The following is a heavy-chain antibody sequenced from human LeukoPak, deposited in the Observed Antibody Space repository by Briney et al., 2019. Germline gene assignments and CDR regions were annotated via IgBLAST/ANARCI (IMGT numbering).Heavy chain of an antibody. J-gene: IGHJ3*02. V-gene: IGHV1-69*02. Sequence: ASVKVSCKASGGTFSSYTISWVRQAPGQGLEWMGRIILILGIANYAQKFQGRVTITADKSTSTAYMELSSLRSEDTAVYYCARAGGSSGRDAFDIWGQGTMVTVSS. D-gene: IGHD3-22*01. CDR1: GGTFSSYT. CDR2: IILILGIA. CDR3: ARAGGSSGRDAFDI.